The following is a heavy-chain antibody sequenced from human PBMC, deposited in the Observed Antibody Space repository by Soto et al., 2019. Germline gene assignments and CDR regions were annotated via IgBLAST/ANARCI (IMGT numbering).Heavy chain of an antibody. CDR3: ASGGGLVVPAAMGSGMDV. Sequence: ASGFTVSSNYMSWVRQAPGKGLEWGSVIYSGGSTYYADSVKGRFTISRDNSKNTLYLQMNSLRAEDTAVYYCASGGGLVVPAAMGSGMDVWGQGTTVTVSS. D-gene: IGHD2-2*01. CDR1: GFTVSSNY. J-gene: IGHJ6*02. V-gene: IGHV3-53*01. CDR2: IYSGGST.